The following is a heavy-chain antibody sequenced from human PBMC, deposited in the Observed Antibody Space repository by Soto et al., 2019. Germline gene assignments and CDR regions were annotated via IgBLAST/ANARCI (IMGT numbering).Heavy chain of an antibody. Sequence: GGSLRLSCAASGFTFSSYAMSWVRQAPGKGLEWVPAISGSGGSTYYADSVKGRFTISRDNSKNTLYLQMNSLRAEDTAVYYCAKSGSSSYYYYYYGMDVWGQGTTVTVSS. CDR2: ISGSGGST. V-gene: IGHV3-23*01. CDR3: AKSGSSSYYYYYYGMDV. CDR1: GFTFSSYA. J-gene: IGHJ6*02. D-gene: IGHD6-13*01.